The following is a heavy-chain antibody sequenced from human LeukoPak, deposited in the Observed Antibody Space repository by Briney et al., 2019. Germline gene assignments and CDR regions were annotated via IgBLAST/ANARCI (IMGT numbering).Heavy chain of an antibody. J-gene: IGHJ3*02. D-gene: IGHD6-13*01. CDR3: ARGSNGQQLARDAFDI. V-gene: IGHV4-30-2*01. Sequence: SETLSLTCAVSGGPISSGGYSWSWIRQPPGKGLEWIGYIYHSGSTYYNPSLKSRVTISVDRSKNQFSLKLSSVTAADTAVYYCARGSNGQQLARDAFDIWSQGTMVTVSS. CDR1: GGPISSGGYS. CDR2: IYHSGST.